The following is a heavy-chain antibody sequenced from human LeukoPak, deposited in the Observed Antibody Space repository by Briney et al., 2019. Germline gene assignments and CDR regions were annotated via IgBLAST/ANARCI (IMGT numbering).Heavy chain of an antibody. D-gene: IGHD3-22*01. V-gene: IGHV1-2*02. Sequence: ASVKVSCKASGHTFTGYYMHWVRQAPGQGLEWMGWINPNSGGTNYAQKFQGRVTMTRNTSISTAYMELSSLRAEDTALYYCAKDMHYYDSTPVFDYWGQGTLVTVSS. CDR1: GHTFTGYY. J-gene: IGHJ4*02. CDR2: INPNSGGT. CDR3: AKDMHYYDSTPVFDY.